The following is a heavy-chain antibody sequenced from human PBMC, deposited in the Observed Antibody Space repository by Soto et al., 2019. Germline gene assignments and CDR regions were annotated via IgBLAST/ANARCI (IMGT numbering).Heavy chain of an antibody. CDR2: ISYDGSNK. Sequence: QVQLVESGGGVVQPGRSLRLSCAASGFTFSSYAMHWVRQAPGKGLEWVAVISYDGSNKYYADSVKGRFSISRDNSKNTLYLQMNSLRAEDTAVYYCARDSPSFQYYYDSSGYYGEYFQHWGQGTLVTVSS. CDR3: ARDSPSFQYYYDSSGYYGEYFQH. J-gene: IGHJ1*01. CDR1: GFTFSSYA. V-gene: IGHV3-30-3*01. D-gene: IGHD3-22*01.